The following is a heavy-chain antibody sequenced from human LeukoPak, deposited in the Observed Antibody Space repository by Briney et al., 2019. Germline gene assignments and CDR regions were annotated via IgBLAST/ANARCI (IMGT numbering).Heavy chain of an antibody. J-gene: IGHJ4*02. CDR2: TYYRSRWYN. V-gene: IGHV6-1*01. CDR1: GDSVSSNTAT. D-gene: IGHD3-9*01. CDR3: ARDRILTGYYFDY. Sequence: SQTLSLTCAISGDSVSSNTATWNWIRQSPSRGLEWLGATYYRSRWYNDYAVSVKSRITINPDTSKNQFSLQLNSVTPEDTAVYYRARDRILTGYYFDYWGQGTLVTVSS.